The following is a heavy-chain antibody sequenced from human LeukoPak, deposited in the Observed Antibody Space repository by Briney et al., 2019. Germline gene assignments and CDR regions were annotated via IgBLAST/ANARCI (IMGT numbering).Heavy chain of an antibody. CDR3: AREAVVVVAAYMDV. D-gene: IGHD2-15*01. Sequence: GGSLRLSCAASGFTFSNAWMSWVRQAPGKGLEWVANIKQDGSEKYYVDSVKGRFTISRDNAKNSLYLQMNSLRAEDTAVYYCAREAVVVVAAYMDVWGKGTTVTVSS. CDR1: GFTFSNAW. CDR2: IKQDGSEK. J-gene: IGHJ6*03. V-gene: IGHV3-7*01.